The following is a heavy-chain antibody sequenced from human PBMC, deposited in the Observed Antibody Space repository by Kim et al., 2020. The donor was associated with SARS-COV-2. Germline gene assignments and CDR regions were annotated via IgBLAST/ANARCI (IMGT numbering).Heavy chain of an antibody. Sequence: QKFQGRVTITADESTSTAYMELSSLRSEDTAVYYCARVGYYYDSSGYFDYWGQGTLVTVSS. D-gene: IGHD3-22*01. CDR3: ARVGYYYDSSGYFDY. J-gene: IGHJ4*02. V-gene: IGHV1-69*01.